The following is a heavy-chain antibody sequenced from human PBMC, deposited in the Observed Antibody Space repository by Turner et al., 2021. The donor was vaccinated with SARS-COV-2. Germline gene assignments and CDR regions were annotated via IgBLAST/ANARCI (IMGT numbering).Heavy chain of an antibody. CDR1: GFTFSSYS. D-gene: IGHD2-2*01. CDR3: VSARAFVVVPARPYYYYGMDV. Sequence: EVQLVESGGGLVKPGGSLRLSCAASGFTFSSYSMNWVRQAPGKGLEWVSSISSRSNYIYYADSVKGRFTISRDNAKNSLYLQMNSLRAEDTAVYYCVSARAFVVVPARPYYYYGMDVWGQGTTVTVSS. J-gene: IGHJ6*02. V-gene: IGHV3-21*01. CDR2: ISSRSNYI.